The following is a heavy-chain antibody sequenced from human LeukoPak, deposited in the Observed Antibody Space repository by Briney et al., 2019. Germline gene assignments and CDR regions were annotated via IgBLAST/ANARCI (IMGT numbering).Heavy chain of an antibody. J-gene: IGHJ4*02. CDR3: ASGSLYSSSPDY. Sequence: SETLSLTCTVSGGSISSYYWSWIRQPAGKGLKWIGRIYTSGSTNYNPSLKSRVTMSVDTSKNQFSLKLSSVTAADTAVYYCASGSLYSSSPDYWGQGTLVTVSS. D-gene: IGHD6-13*01. CDR2: IYTSGST. CDR1: GGSISSYY. V-gene: IGHV4-4*07.